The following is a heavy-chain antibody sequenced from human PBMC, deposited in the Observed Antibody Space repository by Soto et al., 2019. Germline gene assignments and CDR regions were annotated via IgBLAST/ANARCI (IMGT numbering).Heavy chain of an antibody. J-gene: IGHJ6*02. V-gene: IGHV2-26*01. CDR3: ARMGYCSGGSCYSTPPLYYYGMDV. D-gene: IGHD2-15*01. Sequence: GSGPTLVNPTETLTLTCTVSGFSLSNARMGVSWIRQPPGKALEWLAHIFSNDEKSYSTSLKSRLTISKDTSKSQVVLTMTNMDPVDTATYYCARMGYCSGGSCYSTPPLYYYGMDVWGQGTTVTVSS. CDR2: IFSNDEK. CDR1: GFSLSNARMG.